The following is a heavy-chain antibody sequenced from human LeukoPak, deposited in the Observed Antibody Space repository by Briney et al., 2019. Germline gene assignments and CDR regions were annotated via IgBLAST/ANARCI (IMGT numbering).Heavy chain of an antibody. CDR2: IYTSGST. CDR3: ARAELYCSSTSCYHYMDV. J-gene: IGHJ6*03. V-gene: IGHV4-4*07. CDR1: GGSISSYY. D-gene: IGHD2-2*01. Sequence: SETLSLTCTVSGGSISSYYWSWIRQPAGKGLEWIGRIYTSGSTNYNPSLKSRVTMSVDTSKNQFSLKLSSVTAADTAVYYCARAELYCSSTSCYHYMDVWGKGTTVTASS.